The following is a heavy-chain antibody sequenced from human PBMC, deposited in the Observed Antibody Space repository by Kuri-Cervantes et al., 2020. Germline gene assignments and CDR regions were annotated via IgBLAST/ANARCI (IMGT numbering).Heavy chain of an antibody. J-gene: IGHJ3*02. Sequence: GSLRLSCSLSGYSIATNYYWGWIRQPPGKGLEWIGDIYHGGNTYYNPSLKSRVSISIDTSKNQFSLRLNFVTAADTAVYYCARIITEADAFDIWGQGTMVTVSS. CDR3: ARIITEADAFDI. V-gene: IGHV4-38-2*01. CDR2: IYHGGNT. CDR1: GYSIATNYY. D-gene: IGHD1-14*01.